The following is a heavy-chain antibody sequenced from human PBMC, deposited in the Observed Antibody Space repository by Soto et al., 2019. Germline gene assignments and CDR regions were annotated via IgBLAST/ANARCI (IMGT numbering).Heavy chain of an antibody. Sequence: SVKVSCKASGGSFTSYTISWVRQAPGQGLEWMGRITPILGILNYAQKFQGRVTITADNSTSTAYMELSSLRSEDTAEYYCASTTTVTTSVAFDIWGQGTMVTVSS. CDR2: ITPILGIL. J-gene: IGHJ3*02. CDR1: GGSFTSYT. V-gene: IGHV1-69*02. CDR3: ASTTTVTTSVAFDI. D-gene: IGHD4-17*01.